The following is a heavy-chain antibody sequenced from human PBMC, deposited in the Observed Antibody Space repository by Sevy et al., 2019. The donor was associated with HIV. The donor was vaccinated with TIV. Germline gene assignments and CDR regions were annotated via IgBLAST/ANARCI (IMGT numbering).Heavy chain of an antibody. J-gene: IGHJ4*02. CDR2: ISRKSLGT. CDR3: AKEGNNSPDKFDS. CDR1: GFTFNKFA. Sequence: GGSLRLSRAASGFTFNKFAMSWVRQAPGKGLEWVSAISRKSLGTYYADPVKGRFSISRDDSKNMLYLQMSSLRGDDTAVYYCAKEGNNSPDKFDSWGQGTLVTVSS. V-gene: IGHV3-23*01. D-gene: IGHD1-1*01.